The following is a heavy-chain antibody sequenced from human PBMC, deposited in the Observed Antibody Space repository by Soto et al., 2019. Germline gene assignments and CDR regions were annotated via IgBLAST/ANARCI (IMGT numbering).Heavy chain of an antibody. Sequence: SETLSLTCTVSGDSISSRSYYWGWIRQPPGKGLEWIGSIYYLGGTYYNPSLNSRVTMSVDRSKSQFSLKLSSVTAADTAVYYCARVISSSSALGLPYYYYGMDVWGQGTTVTVSS. V-gene: IGHV4-39*01. CDR2: IYYLGGT. D-gene: IGHD6-6*01. CDR3: ARVISSSSALGLPYYYYGMDV. CDR1: GDSISSRSYY. J-gene: IGHJ6*02.